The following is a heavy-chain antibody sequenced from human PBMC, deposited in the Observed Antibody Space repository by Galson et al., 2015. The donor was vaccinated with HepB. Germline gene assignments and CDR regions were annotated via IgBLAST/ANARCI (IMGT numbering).Heavy chain of an antibody. CDR2: ISSSSSYT. J-gene: IGHJ5*02. V-gene: IGHV3-11*03. D-gene: IGHD1-26*01. Sequence: SLRLSCAASGFTFSDYYMSWIRQAPGKGLEWVSYISSSSSYTNYADPVKGRFTISRDNAKNSLYLQMNSLRAEDTAVYYCARTPLIVGNWFDPWGQGTLVTVSS. CDR1: GFTFSDYY. CDR3: ARTPLIVGNWFDP.